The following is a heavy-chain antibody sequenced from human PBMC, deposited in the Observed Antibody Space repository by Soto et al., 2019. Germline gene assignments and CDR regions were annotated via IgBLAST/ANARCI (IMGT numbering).Heavy chain of an antibody. V-gene: IGHV4-59*01. CDR1: GGSISGYY. CDR2: MYNTGST. CDR3: ARAIFPQVVVVAATYYYYYGMDV. J-gene: IGHJ6*02. D-gene: IGHD2-15*01. Sequence: PSETLSLTCTVSGGSISGYYWSWIRQPPGKGLEWIGYMYNTGSTVYNPSFKSRVTISVDTSKNQFSLKLNSVTAADTAVYYCARAIFPQVVVVAATYYYYYGMDVWGQGTTVTVSS.